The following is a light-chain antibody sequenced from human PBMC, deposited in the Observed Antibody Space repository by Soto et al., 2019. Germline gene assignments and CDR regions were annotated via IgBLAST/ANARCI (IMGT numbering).Light chain of an antibody. V-gene: IGKV1-9*01. CDR3: QQLNSDWYT. CDR1: QGISSY. CDR2: GAS. J-gene: IGKJ2*01. Sequence: DIQLTQSPSFLSASVGDRVTITCRASQGISSYLAWYQQKPGKAPKLLIYGASTLRSGVPSRFSGSGSGTDFTLTISSLQPEDFGNFYCQQLNSDWYTFGQGTKLEIK.